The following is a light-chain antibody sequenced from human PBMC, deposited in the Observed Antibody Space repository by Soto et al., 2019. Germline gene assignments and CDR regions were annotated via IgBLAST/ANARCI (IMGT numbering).Light chain of an antibody. CDR3: SSYTSSSTYV. CDR2: DVS. CDR1: SSDVGGYNY. J-gene: IGLJ1*01. V-gene: IGLV2-14*01. Sequence: QSALTQPASVSGSPGQSITISCTGTSSDVGGYNYVSWYQQHPGKAPKLMIYDVSNQPSGVSNRFSGSKSGNTASLTISGLQAEDEADYYCSSYTSSSTYVFGTGTKPPS.